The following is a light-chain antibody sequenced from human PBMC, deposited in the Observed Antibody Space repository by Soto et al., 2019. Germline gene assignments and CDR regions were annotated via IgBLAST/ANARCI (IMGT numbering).Light chain of an antibody. J-gene: IGKJ1*01. CDR3: QQRSSWPVT. Sequence: DIVLTQSPGTLSSSPGERATLSCRASETIVNNYLAWYQQKPGQAPRLLIYGASSRATGIPDRFSGSGSGTDFTLTISRLEPEDFAVYYCQQRSSWPVTLGQGTKVDIK. CDR2: GAS. CDR1: ETIVNNY. V-gene: IGKV3D-20*02.